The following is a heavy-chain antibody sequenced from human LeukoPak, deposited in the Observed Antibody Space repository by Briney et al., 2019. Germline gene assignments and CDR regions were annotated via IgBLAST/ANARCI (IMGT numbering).Heavy chain of an antibody. CDR1: GFTFSSYT. CDR3: GSPVTASRYSPSQH. D-gene: IGHD2-15*01. V-gene: IGHV3-23*01. J-gene: IGHJ1*01. CDR2: ISDSGATT. Sequence: GGSLRLSCAASGFTFSSYTMTWVRQAPGKGLEWVSSISDSGATTFYADSVEGRFTISRDNSKNTHYLQMNSLRAEDTAVYYCGSPVTASRYSPSQHWGQGTLVTVSS.